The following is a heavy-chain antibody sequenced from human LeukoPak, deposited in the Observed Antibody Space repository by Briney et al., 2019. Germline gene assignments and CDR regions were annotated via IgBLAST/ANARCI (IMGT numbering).Heavy chain of an antibody. V-gene: IGHV2-70*11. D-gene: IGHD4/OR15-4a*01. J-gene: IGHJ4*02. CDR1: GGSISSGSYY. Sequence: QTLSLTCTVSGGSISSGSYYWSWIRQPPGKALEWLARIDWDDDKYYSTSLKTRLTISKDTSKNQVVLTMTNMDPVDTATYYCARIRAGSFDYWGQGTLVTVSS. CDR2: IDWDDDK. CDR3: ARIRAGSFDY.